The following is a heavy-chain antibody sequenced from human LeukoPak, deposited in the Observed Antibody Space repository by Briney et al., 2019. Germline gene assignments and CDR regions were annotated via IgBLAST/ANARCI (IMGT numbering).Heavy chain of an antibody. CDR2: IYSGGST. J-gene: IGHJ5*02. D-gene: IGHD3-9*01. CDR1: GFTVSSNY. V-gene: IGHV3-66*01. CDR3: ARDLGNYDVFGCFDP. Sequence: PGRSLRLSCAASGFTVSSNYMSWVGQAPGKGLEWVAVIYSGGSTYYADSAKGRFTISRDNSKNTLYLQMNSLRAEDTAVYYSARDLGNYDVFGCFDPWGQGTLGTVSS.